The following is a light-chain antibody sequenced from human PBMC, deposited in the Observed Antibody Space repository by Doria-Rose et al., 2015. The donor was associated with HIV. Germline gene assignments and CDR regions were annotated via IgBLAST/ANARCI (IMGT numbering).Light chain of an antibody. Sequence: SLSASVGDRATITCRASQDIRNDLGWYQQTPGKAPKRLIYAASSLESGAPSRFSGGGSGTEFTLTISSLQPEDFTTYYCLQHNDYPRTFGQGTKVEIK. J-gene: IGKJ1*01. CDR2: AAS. CDR3: LQHNDYPRT. V-gene: IGKV1-17*01. CDR1: QDIRND.